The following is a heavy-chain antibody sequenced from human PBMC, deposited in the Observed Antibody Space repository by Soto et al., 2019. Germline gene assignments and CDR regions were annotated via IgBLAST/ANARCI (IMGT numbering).Heavy chain of an antibody. CDR1: GGSISSYY. V-gene: IGHV4-59*01. J-gene: IGHJ6*03. D-gene: IGHD3-10*01. Sequence: PSETLSLTCTVSGGSISSYYWSWIRQPPGKGLEWIGYIYYSGSTNYNPSLKSRVTISVDTSKNQFSLKLSSVTAADTAVYYCARVAVRGVTVYMDVWGKGTTVTVSS. CDR3: ARVAVRGVTVYMDV. CDR2: IYYSGST.